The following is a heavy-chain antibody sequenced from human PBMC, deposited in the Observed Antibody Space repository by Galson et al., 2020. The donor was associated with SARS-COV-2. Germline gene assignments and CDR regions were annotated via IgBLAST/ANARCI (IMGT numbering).Heavy chain of an antibody. V-gene: IGHV4-31*03. D-gene: IGHD3-10*01. J-gene: IGHJ4*02. CDR3: ARGLLWFGEFAPYFDY. Sequence: SETLSLTCTVSGGSISSGGYYWSWIRQHPGKGLEWIGYTYYSGSTYNNPSLKSRVTISVDTSKNQFSLKLSSVTAADTAVYYCARGLLWFGEFAPYFDYWGQGTLVTVSS. CDR1: GGSISSGGYY. CDR2: TYYSGST.